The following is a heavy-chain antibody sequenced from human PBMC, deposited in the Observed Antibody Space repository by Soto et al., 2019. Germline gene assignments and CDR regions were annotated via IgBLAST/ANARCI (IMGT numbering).Heavy chain of an antibody. J-gene: IGHJ4*02. Sequence: GASVKVSCKASGYTFISYALHWVRQAPGQRLEWMGWINAGNGNTKYSQKFQGRVTITRDTSASTAYMELSSLRSEDTAVYYCARDVAAAGLDYWGQGTLVTVSS. CDR3: ARDVAAAGLDY. CDR2: INAGNGNT. V-gene: IGHV1-3*01. D-gene: IGHD6-13*01. CDR1: GYTFISYA.